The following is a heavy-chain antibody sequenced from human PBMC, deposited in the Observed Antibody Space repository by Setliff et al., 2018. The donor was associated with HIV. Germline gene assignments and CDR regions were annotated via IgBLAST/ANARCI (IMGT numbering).Heavy chain of an antibody. V-gene: IGHV3-7*01. D-gene: IGHD1-1*01. CDR3: ARDFGSGIDY. CDR2: IKQDGSEK. Sequence: GGSLRLSCAASGFTFSSYWMSWVRQAPGKGLEWVANIKQDGSEKKYVDSMKGRLTISRDNAKNSLYLQMTSLRAEDTAVYYCARDFGSGIDYWGQGTLVTVSS. J-gene: IGHJ4*02. CDR1: GFTFSSYW.